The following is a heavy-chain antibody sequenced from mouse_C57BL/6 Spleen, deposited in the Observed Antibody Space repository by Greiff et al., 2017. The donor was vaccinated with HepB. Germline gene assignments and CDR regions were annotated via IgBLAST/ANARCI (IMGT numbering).Heavy chain of an antibody. CDR3: ARWDSTMVTTGFAY. Sequence: VHLKQSGPELVKPGASVKMSCKASGYTFTDYNMHWVKQSHGKSLEWIGYINPNNGGTSYNQKFKGKATLTVNKSSSTAYMELRSLTSEDSAVYYCARWDSTMVTTGFAYWGQGTLVTVSA. D-gene: IGHD2-2*01. J-gene: IGHJ3*01. CDR1: GYTFTDYN. CDR2: INPNNGGT. V-gene: IGHV1-22*01.